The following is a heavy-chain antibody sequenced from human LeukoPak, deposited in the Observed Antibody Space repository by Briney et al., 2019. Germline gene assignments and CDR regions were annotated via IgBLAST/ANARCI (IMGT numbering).Heavy chain of an antibody. CDR3: ARGRGWVDY. J-gene: IGHJ4*02. CDR2: IDPVDSHT. CDR1: GYTFTNNW. V-gene: IGHV5-10-1*01. D-gene: IGHD6-19*01. Sequence: RGESLMISCKGSGYTFTNNWITWVRQMPGRGLEWMGRIDPVDSHTDYNPSFQGHVTISVDKAINTVYLQWGSLEASDSAMYYCARGRGWVDYWGQGALVTVSS.